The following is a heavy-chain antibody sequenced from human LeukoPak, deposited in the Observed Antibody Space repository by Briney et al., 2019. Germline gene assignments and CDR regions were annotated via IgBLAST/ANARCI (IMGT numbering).Heavy chain of an antibody. Sequence: GESLKISCKGSGYSFTSYWIGWVRQMPGKGLEWMGTIYPGDSDTRYSPSFQGQVTISADKSISTAYLQWSSLKASDTAMYYCARHYDILTGAPNWFDPWGQGTLVTVSS. D-gene: IGHD3-9*01. CDR2: IYPGDSDT. CDR1: GYSFTSYW. CDR3: ARHYDILTGAPNWFDP. V-gene: IGHV5-51*01. J-gene: IGHJ5*02.